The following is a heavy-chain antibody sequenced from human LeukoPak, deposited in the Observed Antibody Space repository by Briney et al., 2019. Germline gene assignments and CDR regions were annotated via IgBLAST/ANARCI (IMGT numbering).Heavy chain of an antibody. J-gene: IGHJ5*02. CDR1: GGSIKSNNW. CDR2: IYHSGST. D-gene: IGHD6-13*01. V-gene: IGHV4-4*02. CDR3: ARGRLWGSSWYIHWFDP. Sequence: SGTLSLTCAVSGGSIKSNNWWSWVRQPPGKGLEWIGEIYHSGSTNYNPSLESRVTVSVDKSKNQFSLDLSSVTAADTAVYYCARGRLWGSSWYIHWFDPWGQGTLVTVSS.